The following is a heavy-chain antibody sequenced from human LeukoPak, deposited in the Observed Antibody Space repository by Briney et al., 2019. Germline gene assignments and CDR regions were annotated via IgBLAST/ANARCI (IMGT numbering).Heavy chain of an antibody. Sequence: PGRSLRLSCAASGFTFSTYGMHWVRQAPGKGLEWAAVIWYDGSSKYYADSVKGRFTISRDKSKNTLYLEMNSLRAEDTAVYYCARDLYQLAGPEYWGQGTLVTVSS. D-gene: IGHD2-8*01. CDR2: IWYDGSSK. J-gene: IGHJ4*02. CDR3: ARDLYQLAGPEY. V-gene: IGHV3-33*01. CDR1: GFTFSTYG.